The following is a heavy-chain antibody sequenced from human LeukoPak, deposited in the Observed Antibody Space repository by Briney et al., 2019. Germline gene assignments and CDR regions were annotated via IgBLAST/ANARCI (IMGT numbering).Heavy chain of an antibody. J-gene: IGHJ4*02. CDR1: VYTFTGYY. CDR2: IKPNSGGT. V-gene: IGHV1-2*02. D-gene: IGHD4-23*01. CDR3: ARADYGGNSELDY. Sequence: ASVRVSCKASVYTFTGYYMHWVRQAPGQGGEWMGWIKPNSGGTNYAQKFQGRVTMTRDTSISTAYMELSRLRSGDTAVYYCARADYGGNSELDYWGQGTLVTVSS.